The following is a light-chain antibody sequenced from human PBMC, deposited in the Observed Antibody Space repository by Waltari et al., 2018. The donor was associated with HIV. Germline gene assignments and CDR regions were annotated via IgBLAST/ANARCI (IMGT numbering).Light chain of an antibody. V-gene: IGLV2-23*02. CDR2: EVT. CDR3: CSYAGVDTPVV. J-gene: IGLJ2*01. Sequence: QSALTQPASMSGSPGQSITISCSGTSSAVGRYNLVSWYQQHPGKVPKLIIYEVTKRPSDVSNRFSASKSGDTASLTISGLQPEDEADYYCCSYAGVDTPVVFGGGTKLTVL. CDR1: SSAVGRYNL.